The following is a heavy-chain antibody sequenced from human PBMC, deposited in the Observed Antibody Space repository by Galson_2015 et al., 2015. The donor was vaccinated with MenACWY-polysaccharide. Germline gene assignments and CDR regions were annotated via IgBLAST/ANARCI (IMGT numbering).Heavy chain of an antibody. CDR2: ISGSGGST. CDR1: GFTFSSYA. J-gene: IGHJ4*02. V-gene: IGHV3-23*01. Sequence: SLRLSCAGSGFTFSSYAMSWVRQAPGKGLEWVSAISGSGGSTFYADSVKGRFTISRDNSKNTLNLLVNSLRAEDTAIYYCAKLSRSAEVVISPDNFDYWGQGTLVTVSS. CDR3: AKLSRSAEVVISPDNFDY. D-gene: IGHD3-22*01.